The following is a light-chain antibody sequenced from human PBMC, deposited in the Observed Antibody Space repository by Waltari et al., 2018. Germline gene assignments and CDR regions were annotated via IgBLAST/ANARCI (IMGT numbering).Light chain of an antibody. CDR2: EDS. Sequence: SYELTQPPSVSVSPGQTASITCSGDKLGDKYSCWYQQKPGQSPVRVNYEDSKRPSGIPERFSGSHAGNTATLPISGTQAMDEADYYCQAWDSSTAGVVFGGGTKLTVL. V-gene: IGLV3-1*01. CDR3: QAWDSSTAGVV. CDR1: KLGDKY. J-gene: IGLJ2*01.